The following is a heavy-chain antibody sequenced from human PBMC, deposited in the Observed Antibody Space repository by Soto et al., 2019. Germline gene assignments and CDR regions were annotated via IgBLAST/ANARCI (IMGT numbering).Heavy chain of an antibody. J-gene: IGHJ4*02. V-gene: IGHV3-30-3*01. CDR1: GFTFSSYA. CDR2: ISYDGSNK. D-gene: IGHD3-3*01. Sequence: QVQLVESGGGVVQPGRSLRLSCAASGFTFSSYAMHWVRQAPGKGLEWVAVISYDGSNKYYADSVKGRFTISRDNSKNTLYLQMNSLRAEDTAVYYCASDGHPGTIFGVVIPYYFDYWGQGTLVTVSS. CDR3: ASDGHPGTIFGVVIPYYFDY.